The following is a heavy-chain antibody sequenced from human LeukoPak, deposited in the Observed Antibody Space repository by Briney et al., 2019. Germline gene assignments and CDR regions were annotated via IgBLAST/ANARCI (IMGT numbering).Heavy chain of an antibody. Sequence: PSQTLSLTCAVSGASIDAAGYSWNWIRQAPGKDLEWIGNIYHGGRTSYKSSLKSRVTISVDTPKNHFSLKLTSVTAADTAVYYCARTFQAPSYGDSDSRTKYPYSMDVWGQGTMVAVSS. D-gene: IGHD4-17*01. CDR3: ARTFQAPSYGDSDSRTKYPYSMDV. CDR2: IYHGGRT. J-gene: IGHJ6*02. V-gene: IGHV4-30-2*01. CDR1: GASIDAAGYS.